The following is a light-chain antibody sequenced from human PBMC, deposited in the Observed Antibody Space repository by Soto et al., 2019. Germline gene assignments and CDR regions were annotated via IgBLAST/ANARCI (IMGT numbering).Light chain of an antibody. J-gene: IGLJ3*02. V-gene: IGLV1-44*01. CDR3: RAWDVTLNGWV. CDR2: SNN. Sequence: QSVLTQPPSASGTPGQTVTISCSGGTSKIGSNTINWYQHLPGMAPKLLIYSNNQRPSGVPDRFSGSKSGTSASLAISRLQSEDEADFYCRAWDVTLNGWVFGGGTKVTVL. CDR1: TSKIGSNT.